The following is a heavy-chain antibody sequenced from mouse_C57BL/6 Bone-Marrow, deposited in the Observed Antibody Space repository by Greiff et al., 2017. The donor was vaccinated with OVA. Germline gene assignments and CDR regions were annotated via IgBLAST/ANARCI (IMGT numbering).Heavy chain of an antibody. CDR3: ARENYYSNYVWFAY. CDR1: GYTFTSYW. V-gene: IGHV1-59*01. J-gene: IGHJ3*01. CDR2: IDPSDSYT. Sequence: QVQLQQPGAELVRPGTSVKLSCKASGYTFTSYWMHWVKQRPGQGLEWIGVIDPSDSYTNYNQKFKGKATLTVDTSSSTAYMQISSLTSEDSAVYYCARENYYSNYVWFAYWGQGTLVTVSA. D-gene: IGHD2-5*01.